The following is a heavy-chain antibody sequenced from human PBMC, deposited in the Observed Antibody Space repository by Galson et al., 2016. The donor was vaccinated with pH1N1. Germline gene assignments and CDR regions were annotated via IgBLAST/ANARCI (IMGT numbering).Heavy chain of an antibody. CDR1: GYTFSGYY. V-gene: IGHV1-2*02. Sequence: SVKVSCKASGYTFSGYYMHWVRQAPGQGLEWMGWINPNSGGTSYAQKFQGRVTRTRDTSINTVYSELSRLRSDDTAVYYCATAGVVLAATGDSWGQGTLVTVSS. CDR3: ATAGVVLAATGDS. CDR2: INPNSGGT. D-gene: IGHD2-15*01. J-gene: IGHJ4*02.